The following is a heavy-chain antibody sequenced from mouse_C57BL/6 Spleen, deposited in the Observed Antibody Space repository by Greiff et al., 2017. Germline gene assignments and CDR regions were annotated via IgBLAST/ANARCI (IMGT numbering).Heavy chain of an antibody. J-gene: IGHJ4*01. Sequence: QVHVKQSGPGLVAPSQSLSITCTVSGFSLTSYGVDWVRQSPGKGLEWLGVIWGVGSTNYNSALKSRLSISKDNSKSQVFLKMNSLQTDDTAMYYCASRRAGAMDYWGQGTSVTVSS. CDR1: GFSLTSYG. D-gene: IGHD3-3*01. CDR2: IWGVGST. CDR3: ASRRAGAMDY. V-gene: IGHV2-6*01.